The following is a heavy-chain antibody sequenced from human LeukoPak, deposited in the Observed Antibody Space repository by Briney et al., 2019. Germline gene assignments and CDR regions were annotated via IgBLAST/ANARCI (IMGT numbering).Heavy chain of an antibody. V-gene: IGHV3-48*03. J-gene: IGHJ3*02. CDR2: ISDIGNTQ. CDR1: GFTFSTYE. CDR3: ARDRSKVTAYDDALDI. D-gene: IGHD2-21*02. Sequence: GGSLRLSCAASGFTFSTYELNWVRQAPGKGLEWVSYISDIGNTQHYADSVKGRFTISRDNAKNSLYLQMNSLTAEDTAVYYCARDRSKVTAYDDALDIWGQGTMVIVSS.